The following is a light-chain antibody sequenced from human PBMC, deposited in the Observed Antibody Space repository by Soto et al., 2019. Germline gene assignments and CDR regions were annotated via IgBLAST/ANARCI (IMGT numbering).Light chain of an antibody. CDR1: QSVSRS. V-gene: IGKV3-20*01. CDR2: GAS. CDR3: QQYGWSLT. Sequence: EIVLTQSPGTLSLSPGERATLSCRASQSVSRSLTWYQQKPGQAPRFLIYGASNRATGIPDRFSGSGSGTDFTLTISRLEPEDFAVYYCQQYGWSLTFGGGTKVDIK. J-gene: IGKJ4*01.